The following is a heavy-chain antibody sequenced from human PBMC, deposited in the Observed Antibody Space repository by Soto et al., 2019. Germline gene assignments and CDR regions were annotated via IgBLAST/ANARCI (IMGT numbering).Heavy chain of an antibody. Sequence: PSDTLSLTCTVSGGSIINGDYYWSWIRQPPGKGLEWIGYIYYSGNTYYNPSLKSRVMISVDTSKNQFSLNLSSVTAADTAVYYCASGYYEILTGRDTKYYFDYWGQGALVTVSS. J-gene: IGHJ4*02. V-gene: IGHV4-30-4*02. CDR2: IYYSGNT. CDR3: ASGYYEILTGRDTKYYFDY. D-gene: IGHD3-9*01. CDR1: GGSIINGDYY.